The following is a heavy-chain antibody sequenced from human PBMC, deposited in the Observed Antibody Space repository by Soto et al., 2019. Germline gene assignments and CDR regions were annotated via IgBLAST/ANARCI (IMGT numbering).Heavy chain of an antibody. J-gene: IGHJ5*02. Sequence: GSLRLSCAASGFTFSSYWMSWVRQAPGKGLEWVANIKQDGSEKYYVDSVKGRFTISRDNAKNSLYLQMNSLRAEDTAVYYCARDLRDYYGSGSSPWGQGTLVTVSS. CDR3: ARDLRDYYGSGSSP. CDR2: IKQDGSEK. V-gene: IGHV3-7*01. CDR1: GFTFSSYW. D-gene: IGHD3-10*01.